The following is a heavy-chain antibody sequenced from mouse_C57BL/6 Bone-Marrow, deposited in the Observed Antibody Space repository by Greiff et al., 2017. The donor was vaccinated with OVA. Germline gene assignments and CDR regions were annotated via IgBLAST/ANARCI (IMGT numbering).Heavy chain of an antibody. CDR3: TRGYGSSYWYFDV. CDR2: ISSGGDYI. D-gene: IGHD1-1*01. Sequence: EVMLVESGEGLVKPGGSLKLSCAASGFTFSSYAMSWVRQTPEKRLEWVAYISSGGDYIYYADTVKGRFTISRDNARNTLYLQMSSLKSEDSAMYYCTRGYGSSYWYFDVWGTGTPVTVSS. V-gene: IGHV5-9-1*02. J-gene: IGHJ1*03. CDR1: GFTFSSYA.